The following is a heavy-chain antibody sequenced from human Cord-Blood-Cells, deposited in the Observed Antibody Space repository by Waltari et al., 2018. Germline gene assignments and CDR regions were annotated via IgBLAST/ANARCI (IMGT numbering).Heavy chain of an antibody. CDR2: ISAYNGNT. J-gene: IGHJ4*02. CDR1: GYTFTSYG. Sequence: QVQLVQSGAEVKKPGASVKVSCKASGYTFTSYGISWVRQSPGQGLEWMGWISAYNGNTNYAQKLQGRVTMTTDTSTSTAYMELRSLRSDDTAVYYCARDSLAHSQLGRFDYWGQGTLVTVSS. CDR3: ARDSLAHSQLGRFDY. D-gene: IGHD7-27*01. V-gene: IGHV1-18*01.